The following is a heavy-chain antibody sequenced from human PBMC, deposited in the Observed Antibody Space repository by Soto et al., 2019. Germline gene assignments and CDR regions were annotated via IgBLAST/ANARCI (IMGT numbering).Heavy chain of an antibody. CDR2: ISGYNGNT. D-gene: IGHD6-13*01. Sequence: QVQLVQSGAEVKKPGASVKVSCKASGYTFTNYGISWVRQAPGQGPEWMGWISGYNGNTNYAQTLQGRVTMTTHTSTRKAYMELRSLRSDDTAVYYCARGGSSWSAEYCQHWGQGTLVIVSS. CDR3: ARGGSSWSAEYCQH. CDR1: GYTFTNYG. J-gene: IGHJ1*01. V-gene: IGHV1-18*01.